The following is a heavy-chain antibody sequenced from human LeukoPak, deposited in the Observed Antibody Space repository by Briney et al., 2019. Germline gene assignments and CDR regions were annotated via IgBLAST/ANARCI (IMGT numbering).Heavy chain of an antibody. Sequence: PSETLSLTCAVYGGSFSGYYWSWIRQPPGKGLEWIGEINRSGSTNYNPSLKSRVTISVDTSKNQFSLKLSSVTAADTAVYYCARPQGGSGWYGRYFQHWGQGTLVTVSS. CDR2: INRSGST. V-gene: IGHV4-34*01. D-gene: IGHD6-19*01. J-gene: IGHJ1*01. CDR3: ARPQGGSGWYGRYFQH. CDR1: GGSFSGYY.